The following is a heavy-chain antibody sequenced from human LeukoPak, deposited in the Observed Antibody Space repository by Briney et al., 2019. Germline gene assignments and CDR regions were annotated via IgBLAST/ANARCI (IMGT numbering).Heavy chain of an antibody. CDR1: GFTFSSYS. CDR2: ISSSSSYI. J-gene: IGHJ4*02. CDR3: ARVFTSYFDY. V-gene: IGHV3-21*01. Sequence: GGFLRLSCAASGFTFSSYSMNWVRQAPGKGLGWVSSISSSSSYIYYADSVKGRFTISRDNAKNSLYLQMNSLRAEDTAVYYCARVFTSYFDYWGQGTLVTVSS.